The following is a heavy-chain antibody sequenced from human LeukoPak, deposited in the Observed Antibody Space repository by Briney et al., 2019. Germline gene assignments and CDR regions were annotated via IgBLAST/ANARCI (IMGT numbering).Heavy chain of an antibody. D-gene: IGHD3-10*01. CDR2: INPNSGGT. CDR1: GYTLTELS. V-gene: IGHV1-2*02. Sequence: ASVKVSCKVSGYTLTELSMHWVRQAPGQGLEWMGWINPNSGGTNYAQKFQGRVTMTRDTSISTAYMELSRLRSDDTAVYYCARFGGAFDYWGQGTLVTVSS. J-gene: IGHJ4*02. CDR3: ARFGGAFDY.